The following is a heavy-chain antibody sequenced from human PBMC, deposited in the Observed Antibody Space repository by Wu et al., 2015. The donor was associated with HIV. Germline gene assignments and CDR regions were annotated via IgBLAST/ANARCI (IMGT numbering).Heavy chain of an antibody. D-gene: IGHD6-13*01. Sequence: QVQLVQSGAEVKKPGASVKVSCKASGYTFTSYDINWVRQATGQGLEWMGWMNPNSGNTGYAQKFQGRVTMTRNTSISTAYMELSSLRSEDTAVYYCARDRIAAADNGRDYYYGMDVWGQGDHGHRLL. CDR1: GYTFTSYD. CDR3: ARDRIAAADNGRDYYYGMDV. CDR2: MNPNSGNT. V-gene: IGHV1-8*01. J-gene: IGHJ6*02.